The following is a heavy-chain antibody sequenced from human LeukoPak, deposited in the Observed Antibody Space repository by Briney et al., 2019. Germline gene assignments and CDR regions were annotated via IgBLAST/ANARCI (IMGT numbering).Heavy chain of an antibody. V-gene: IGHV3-53*01. J-gene: IGHJ4*02. CDR3: ASCKDGYNYFNY. CDR2: IYSAGNT. CDR1: GFTVSSSY. Sequence: PGGSLRLSCAASGFTVSSSYMSWVRQAPGKWLEWVSVIYSAGNTYYADSVKGRFTISRDNSKNTLYLQMNSLRAEDTAVYYCASCKDGYNYFNYWGQGTLVTVSS. D-gene: IGHD5-24*01.